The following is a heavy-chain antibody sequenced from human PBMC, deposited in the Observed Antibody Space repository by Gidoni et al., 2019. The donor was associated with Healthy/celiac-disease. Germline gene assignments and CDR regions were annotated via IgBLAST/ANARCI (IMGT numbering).Heavy chain of an antibody. Sequence: EVQLLESGGGLVQPGGSLRLSCAASGFTFSSYAMSWVRQAPGKGLEGVSAISGSGGSTYYADSVKGRFTISRDNSKNTLYLQMNSLRAEDTAVYYCAKDLGRDYSNVLVSWYYYGMDVWGQGTTVTVSS. D-gene: IGHD4-4*01. CDR1: GFTFSSYA. CDR3: AKDLGRDYSNVLVSWYYYGMDV. J-gene: IGHJ6*02. CDR2: ISGSGGST. V-gene: IGHV3-23*01.